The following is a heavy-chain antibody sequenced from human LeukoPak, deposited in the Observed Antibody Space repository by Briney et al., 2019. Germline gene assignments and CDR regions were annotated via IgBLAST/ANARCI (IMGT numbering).Heavy chain of an antibody. V-gene: IGHV3-23*01. CDR2: IRFSGEST. CDR3: AKDVGTSGNYPPSDY. Sequence: GGSLSLSCAASGFTFGRHAINWVRQAPGKGLEWVSAIRFSGESTYYADSVKGRFTISRDNSKNTLYLQMDSLRAEDTAVYYCAKDVGTSGNYPPSDYWGQGTLVTVSS. D-gene: IGHD3-10*01. CDR1: GFTFGRHA. J-gene: IGHJ4*02.